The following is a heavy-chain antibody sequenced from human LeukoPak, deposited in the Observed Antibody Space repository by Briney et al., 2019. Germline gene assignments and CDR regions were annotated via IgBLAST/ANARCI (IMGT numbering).Heavy chain of an antibody. CDR3: ARENRYCSSTSCSYYYYMDV. Sequence: SETLSLTRTVSGGSISSYYWSWIRQPPGKGLEWIGYIYYSGSTNYNPSLKSRVTISVDTSKDQFSLKLSSVTAADTAVYYCARENRYCSSTSCSYYYYMDVWGKGTTVTVSS. CDR1: GGSISSYY. J-gene: IGHJ6*03. D-gene: IGHD2-2*01. V-gene: IGHV4-59*01. CDR2: IYYSGST.